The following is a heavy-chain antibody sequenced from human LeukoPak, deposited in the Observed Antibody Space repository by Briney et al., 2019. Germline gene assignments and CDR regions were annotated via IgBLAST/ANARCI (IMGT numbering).Heavy chain of an antibody. D-gene: IGHD2-2*01. J-gene: IGHJ6*03. CDR3: ARDSLLSAAKGFYYMDV. V-gene: IGHV4-61*02. CDR1: GCSISCDSLY. CDR2: LYTSGST. Sequence: SQTLSVTCTVSGCSISCDSLYWSWIRQPPGRGLECIGRLYTSGSTNQHPFLESRVTISVHTSKNHCSLQLSPATAADTGLYYCARDSLLSAAKGFYYMDVWGKDTTVTVPS.